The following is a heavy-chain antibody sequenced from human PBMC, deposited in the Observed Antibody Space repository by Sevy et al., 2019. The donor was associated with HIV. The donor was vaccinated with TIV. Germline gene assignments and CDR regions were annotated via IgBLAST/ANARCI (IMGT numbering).Heavy chain of an antibody. CDR3: ARGPVGSSPYYYAIDV. D-gene: IGHD6-6*01. V-gene: IGHV4-31*03. CDR1: GAAISSGGYY. Sequence: SETLSLTCTVSGAAISSGGYYWTWIRQRPGKGLEWIRNIYHSGSGFYNPSLKGRVVMSVVTSKNQFSLNLTSLTAADTAVYYCARGPVGSSPYYYAIDVWGQGTSVTVSS. J-gene: IGHJ6*02. CDR2: IYHSGSG.